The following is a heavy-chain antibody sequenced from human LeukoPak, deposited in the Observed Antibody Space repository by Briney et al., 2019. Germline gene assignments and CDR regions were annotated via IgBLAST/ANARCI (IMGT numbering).Heavy chain of an antibody. CDR3: ARIPLGYSGAYYFDY. V-gene: IGHV4-4*09. D-gene: IGHD5-12*01. CDR2: ISTSGSV. CDR1: RGSISGSIRSYY. Sequence: SETLSLTCTVSRGSISGSIRSYYWSWLRQPPGKGLEWIGYISTSGSVNDNPSLRSRVTISVDTSKNQFFLNLSSVSAADTAVYYCARIPLGYSGAYYFDYWGQGTLVSVSP. J-gene: IGHJ4*02.